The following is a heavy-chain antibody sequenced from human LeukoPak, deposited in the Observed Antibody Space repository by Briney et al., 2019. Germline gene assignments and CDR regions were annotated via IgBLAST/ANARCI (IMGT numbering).Heavy chain of an antibody. V-gene: IGHV1-24*01. D-gene: IGHD2-15*01. CDR2: FDPEDGET. CDR1: GYTLTELS. Sequence: ASVKVSCEVSGYTLTELSMHWVRQAPGKGLEWMGGFDPEDGETIYAQKFQGRVTMTEDTSTDTAYMELSSLRSEDTAVYYCSCHSIAYYYYGMDVWGQGTTVTVSS. J-gene: IGHJ6*02. CDR3: SCHSIAYYYYGMDV.